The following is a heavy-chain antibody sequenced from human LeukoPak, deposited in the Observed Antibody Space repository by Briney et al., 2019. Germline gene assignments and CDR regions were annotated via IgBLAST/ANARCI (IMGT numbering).Heavy chain of an antibody. CDR3: GRAFPPLRTSSAGDL. D-gene: IGHD3-16*01. J-gene: IGHJ1*01. Sequence: GGSLRLSCSASGFSFSDYDMNWVRQAPGKGLEWVSAISGRSSHIYYGESVKGRFTISRDNARNSLYLQMDSLGVEDTAVYYCGRAFPPLRTSSAGDLWGQGTLVIVSS. V-gene: IGHV3-21*01. CDR1: GFSFSDYD. CDR2: ISGRSSHI.